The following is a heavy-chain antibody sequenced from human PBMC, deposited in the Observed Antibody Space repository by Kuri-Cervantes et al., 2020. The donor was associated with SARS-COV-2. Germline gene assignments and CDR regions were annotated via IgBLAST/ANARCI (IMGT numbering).Heavy chain of an antibody. D-gene: IGHD6-6*01. CDR3: AKCGWESSACGYFDY. J-gene: IGHJ4*02. CDR2: IWYDGGNK. V-gene: IGHV3-33*06. CDR1: GFTFSSYG. Sequence: GESLKISCAASGFTFSSYGMHWVRQAPGKGLEWVAVIWYDGGNKYYADSVKGRFTISRDNSKNTLYLQMNSLRAEDTAVYYCAKCGWESSACGYFDYWGQGTLVTVSS.